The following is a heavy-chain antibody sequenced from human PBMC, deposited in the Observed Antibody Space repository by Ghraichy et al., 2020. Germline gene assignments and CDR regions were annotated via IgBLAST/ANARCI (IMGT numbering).Heavy chain of an antibody. V-gene: IGHV4-4*07. CDR2: IYRTGST. J-gene: IGHJ5*02. CDR3: ARDGECCPDGSCYSVWFDP. CDR1: GGSISGYF. Sequence: SETLSLTCTVSGGSISGYFWSWIRQSAGQGLEWIGRIYRTGSTNYNPSLTGRVRMSVDTSKNEFSLKLSSVTAADTAVYYCARDGECCPDGSCYSVWFDPWGRGTLVTVSS. D-gene: IGHD2-15*01.